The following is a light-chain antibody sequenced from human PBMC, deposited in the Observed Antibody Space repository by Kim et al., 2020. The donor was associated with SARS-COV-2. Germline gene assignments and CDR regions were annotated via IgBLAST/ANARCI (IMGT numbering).Light chain of an antibody. J-gene: IGLJ2*01. V-gene: IGLV3-19*01. CDR2: GKN. CDR1: SLRSYY. Sequence: VALGQTGRITCQGDSLRSYYASWYQQKPGQAPVLVIYGKNNRPSGIPDRFSGSSSGNTASLTITGAQAEDEADYYCNSRDSSGVVFGGGTQLTVL. CDR3: NSRDSSGVV.